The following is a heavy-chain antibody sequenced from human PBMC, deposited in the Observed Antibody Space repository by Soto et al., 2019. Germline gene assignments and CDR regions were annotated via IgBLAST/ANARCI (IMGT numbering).Heavy chain of an antibody. Sequence: QVQLQQWGAGLLKPSETLSLTCAVYGGSFSGYYWSWIRQPPGKGLEWIGESNHSGSTNYNPSLKGRVTISVDTSKNQFALKLSSVTAADTAVYYCARVGTGNTFDYWGQGTLVTVSS. CDR3: ARVGTGNTFDY. CDR2: SNHSGST. CDR1: GGSFSGYY. J-gene: IGHJ4*02. V-gene: IGHV4-34*01. D-gene: IGHD3-10*01.